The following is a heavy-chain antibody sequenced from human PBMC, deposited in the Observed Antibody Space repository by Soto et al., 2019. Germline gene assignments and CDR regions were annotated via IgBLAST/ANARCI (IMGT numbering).Heavy chain of an antibody. Sequence: PSETLSLTCAVYGGTLNGYYWRWIRQPPGKGLEWIGEIDQSRGTNYNPSLKSRVSISLDTSNNHFSLKLRSVAAADSAVYYCAGGTLTATTATDYWGQGSLVTVS. J-gene: IGHJ4*02. V-gene: IGHV4-34*01. CDR1: GGTLNGYY. CDR2: IDQSRGT. D-gene: IGHD1-1*01. CDR3: AGGTLTATTATDY.